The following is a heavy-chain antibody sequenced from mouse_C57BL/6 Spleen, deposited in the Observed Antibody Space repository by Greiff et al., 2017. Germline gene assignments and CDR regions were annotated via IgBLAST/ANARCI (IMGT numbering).Heavy chain of an antibody. D-gene: IGHD2-3*01. CDR3: TRGGAYDDPYYYAMDY. Sequence: DVHLVESGEGLVKPGGSLKLSCAASGFTFSSYAMSWVRQTPEKRLEWVAYISSGGDYIYYADTVKGRFTISRDNARNTLYLQMSSLKSEDTAMYYCTRGGAYDDPYYYAMDYWGQGTSVTVSS. J-gene: IGHJ4*01. CDR1: GFTFSSYA. V-gene: IGHV5-9-1*02. CDR2: ISSGGDYI.